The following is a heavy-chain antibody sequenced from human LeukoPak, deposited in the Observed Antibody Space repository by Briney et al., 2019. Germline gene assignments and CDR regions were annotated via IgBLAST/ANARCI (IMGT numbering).Heavy chain of an antibody. CDR3: ARDRTGFYGSSWPQY. D-gene: IGHD6-13*01. CDR1: GYTFTGYY. Sequence: ASVKVSCKASGYTFTGYYMHWVRQAPGQGLEWMGWINPNSGGTNYAQKFQGRVTMTRDTSISTAYMELSRLRSDDTAVYYCARDRTGFYGSSWPQYWGQGTLVTVSS. J-gene: IGHJ4*02. CDR2: INPNSGGT. V-gene: IGHV1-2*02.